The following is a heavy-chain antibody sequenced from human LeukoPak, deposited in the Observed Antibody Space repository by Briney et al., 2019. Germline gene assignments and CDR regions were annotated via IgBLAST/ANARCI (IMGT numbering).Heavy chain of an antibody. CDR3: AREGDSSGYHYWFDY. CDR1: GGPISNYY. D-gene: IGHD3-22*01. Sequence: SETLSLTCIVSGGPISNYYWSWIRQPAGKGLEWIGRIYSSGSTNYNPSLKSRITVSVDTSKNQFSLKLSSVTAADTAVYYCAREGDSSGYHYWFDYWGQGTLVTVSS. V-gene: IGHV4-4*07. CDR2: IYSSGST. J-gene: IGHJ4*02.